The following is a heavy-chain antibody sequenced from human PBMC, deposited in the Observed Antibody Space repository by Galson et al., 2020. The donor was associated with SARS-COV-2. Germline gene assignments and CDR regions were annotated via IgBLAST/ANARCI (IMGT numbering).Heavy chain of an antibody. Sequence: SETLSLTCTVSGGSISSSYYWGWIRQPPGEGVEWIGIISYSGSSYYNPSLKSRATMSVDTSMNQFSLKLTSVTAADTAVYYCARRGGSGYGSGWFDPWGQGTLVTVSS. CDR3: ARRGGSGYGSGWFDP. D-gene: IGHD5-12*01. CDR1: GGSISSSYY. J-gene: IGHJ5*02. CDR2: ISYSGSS. V-gene: IGHV4-39*01.